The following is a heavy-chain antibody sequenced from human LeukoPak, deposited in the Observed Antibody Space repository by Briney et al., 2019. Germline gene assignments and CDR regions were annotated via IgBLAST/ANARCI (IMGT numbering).Heavy chain of an antibody. Sequence: GRSLRLSCAASGFTFSSYAMSWVRQAPGKGLEWVSAISGSGGSTYYADSVKGRFTISRDNSKNTLYLQMNSLRAEDTAVYYCAKDEEAYDYGDYYFDYWGQGTLVTVSS. D-gene: IGHD4-17*01. J-gene: IGHJ4*02. CDR2: ISGSGGST. CDR1: GFTFSSYA. V-gene: IGHV3-23*01. CDR3: AKDEEAYDYGDYYFDY.